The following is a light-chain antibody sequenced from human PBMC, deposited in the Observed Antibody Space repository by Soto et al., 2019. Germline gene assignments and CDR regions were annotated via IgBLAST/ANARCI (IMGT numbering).Light chain of an antibody. CDR2: GAS. Sequence: EIVLTQSPGTLSLSPGEXXXXXXXXSQSVSSNLAWYQQKPGQAPRLLIYGASTRATGIPARFSGSGSGTEFTLTISSLQSEDFAVYYCQQYNNWPPWTFGQGTKVDIK. V-gene: IGKV3-15*01. CDR1: QSVSSN. J-gene: IGKJ1*01. CDR3: QQYNNWPPWT.